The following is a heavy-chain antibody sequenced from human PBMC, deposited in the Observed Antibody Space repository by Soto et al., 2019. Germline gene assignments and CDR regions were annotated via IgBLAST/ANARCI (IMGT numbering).Heavy chain of an antibody. Sequence: ASVKVSCKASGGTFSSYAISWVRQAPGQGLEWMGGIIPIFGTANYAQKFQGRVTITADESTSTAYMELSSLRSEDTAVYYCARVDLAYCGGDCYGNWFDPWGQGTLVTVSS. D-gene: IGHD2-21*02. V-gene: IGHV1-69*13. CDR2: IIPIFGTA. CDR1: GGTFSSYA. J-gene: IGHJ5*02. CDR3: ARVDLAYCGGDCYGNWFDP.